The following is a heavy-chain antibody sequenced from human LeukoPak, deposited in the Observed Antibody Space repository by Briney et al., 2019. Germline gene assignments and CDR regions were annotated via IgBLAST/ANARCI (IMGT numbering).Heavy chain of an antibody. Sequence: SETLSLTCTVSGGSISSSSYYWGWIRQPPGKGLEWIGSIYYSGSTYYNPSLKSRVTISVDTSKNQFSLKLSSVTAADTAVYYCARHFPYIVVVPAAPRGHAFDIWGQGTMVTVSS. V-gene: IGHV4-39*01. D-gene: IGHD2-2*01. CDR2: IYYSGST. CDR1: GGSISSSSYY. CDR3: ARHFPYIVVVPAAPRGHAFDI. J-gene: IGHJ3*02.